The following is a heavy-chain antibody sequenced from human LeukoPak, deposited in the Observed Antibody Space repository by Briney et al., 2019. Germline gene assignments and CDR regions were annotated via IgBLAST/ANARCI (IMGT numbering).Heavy chain of an antibody. J-gene: IGHJ5*02. CDR1: GYSFTSSW. Sequence: GESLKISCQASGYSFTSSWIGWARQMPGKGLEWMAIINPGDSDTRYSPSFQGQVTISADKSISAVYLQWGSLKASDTAMYYCARQPGAGWFDPWGQGTLVTVSS. V-gene: IGHV5-51*01. CDR3: ARQPGAGWFDP. D-gene: IGHD3-10*01. CDR2: INPGDSDT.